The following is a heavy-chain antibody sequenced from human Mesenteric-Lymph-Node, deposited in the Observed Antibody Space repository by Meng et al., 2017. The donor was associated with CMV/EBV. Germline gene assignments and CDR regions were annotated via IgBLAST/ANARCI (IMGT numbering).Heavy chain of an antibody. CDR1: GDSINTNRW. Sequence: TCIVSGDSINTNRWGAWVRQPPGKGLEWIGEVSHTGSTLYTPSLKSRVTISVDKAKNRFSLRLTSVTAADTGVYFCARSPGFYSLDYWGLGTLVTVSS. D-gene: IGHD2-21*01. CDR2: VSHTGST. CDR3: ARSPGFYSLDY. V-gene: IGHV4-4*01. J-gene: IGHJ4*02.